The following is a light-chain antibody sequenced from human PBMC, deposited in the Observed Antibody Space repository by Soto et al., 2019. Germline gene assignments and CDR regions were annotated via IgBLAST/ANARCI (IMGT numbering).Light chain of an antibody. CDR3: QQYGGSPLYT. CDR1: QSVSSSD. Sequence: EIVLTQSPGTLSLSPGDRATLSCRASQSVSSSDLAWYQQQPGQAPRLLIYGASTRATGIPDRFSGSGSGTDFTLTISSLEPEDFAVYYCQQYGGSPLYTFGQGTKLEIK. J-gene: IGKJ2*01. V-gene: IGKV3-20*01. CDR2: GAS.